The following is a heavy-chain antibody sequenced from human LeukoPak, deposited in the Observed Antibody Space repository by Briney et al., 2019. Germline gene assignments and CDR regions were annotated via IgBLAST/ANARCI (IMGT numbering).Heavy chain of an antibody. CDR3: AREGSYCSGGSCYMRPFDY. CDR2: IYPGDSDT. V-gene: IGHV5-51*01. Sequence: GESLKISCKGFGYSFTNYWIGWVRQMPGKGLEWMGIIYPGDSDTRYSPSFQGQVTISADKSISIAYLQWSSLKASDTAMYYCAREGSYCSGGSCYMRPFDYWGQGTLVTVSS. J-gene: IGHJ4*02. D-gene: IGHD2-15*01. CDR1: GYSFTNYW.